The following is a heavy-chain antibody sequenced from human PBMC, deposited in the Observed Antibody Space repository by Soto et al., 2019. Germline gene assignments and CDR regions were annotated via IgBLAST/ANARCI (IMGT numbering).Heavy chain of an antibody. J-gene: IGHJ4*02. CDR3: ARDSGRGIAARSSFDC. V-gene: IGHV4-4*02. Sequence: QVQLQESGPGLVKPSGTLSLTCAVSGDSISSSNWWSWVRHPPGKGLEWIGEIYHSGNTNYNPSLKRRVTISIDKSKNQFSLKLSSVTAADPAVYYCARDSGRGIAARSSFDCWGQGTLVTVSS. CDR2: IYHSGNT. CDR1: GDSISSSNW. D-gene: IGHD6-6*01.